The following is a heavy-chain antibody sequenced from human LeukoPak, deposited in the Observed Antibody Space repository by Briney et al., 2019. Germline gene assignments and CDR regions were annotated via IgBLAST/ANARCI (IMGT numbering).Heavy chain of an antibody. Sequence: TGGSLRLSCAASGFTFSSYWMSWVRQAPGKGLEWVANIKQDGSEKYYVDSVKGRFTISRDNAKNSLYLQMNSLRPEDTAVYYCARENSGSYYQFDCWGQGTLVTVSS. CDR3: ARENSGSYYQFDC. CDR2: IKQDGSEK. V-gene: IGHV3-7*01. J-gene: IGHJ4*02. CDR1: GFTFSSYW. D-gene: IGHD1-26*01.